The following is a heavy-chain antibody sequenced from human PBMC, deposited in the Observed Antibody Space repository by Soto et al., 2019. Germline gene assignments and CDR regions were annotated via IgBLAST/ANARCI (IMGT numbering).Heavy chain of an antibody. CDR2: MNPNSGNT. CDR1: GYTFTSYD. V-gene: IGHV1-8*01. D-gene: IGHD3-10*01. Sequence: QVQLVQSGAEVKKPGAAVKVSCKASGYTFTSYDINWVRQATGQGLEWMGWMNPNSGNTGYAQKFQGRVTMTRNTSISTAYMELSSLRSEDTAVYYCARGRGASDYGDNYYYYYMDVWGKGTTVTVSS. CDR3: ARGRGASDYGDNYYYYYMDV. J-gene: IGHJ6*03.